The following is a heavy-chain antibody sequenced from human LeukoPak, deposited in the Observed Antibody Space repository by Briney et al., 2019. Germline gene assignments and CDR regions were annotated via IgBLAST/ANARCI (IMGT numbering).Heavy chain of an antibody. Sequence: GGSLRLSCAASGFTFDDYGMSWVRQAPGKGLEWVSSISGSGDSKYYADPVKGRFTISRDNSKNTLYVQMNSLRAEDTAVYYCAKETYYYDTSDYGWGQGTLVTVSS. D-gene: IGHD3-22*01. CDR3: AKETYYYDTSDYG. CDR1: GFTFDDYG. V-gene: IGHV3-23*01. CDR2: ISGSGDSK. J-gene: IGHJ4*02.